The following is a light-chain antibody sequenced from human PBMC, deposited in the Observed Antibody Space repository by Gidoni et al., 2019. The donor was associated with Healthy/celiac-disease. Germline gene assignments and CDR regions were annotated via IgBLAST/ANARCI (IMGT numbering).Light chain of an antibody. CDR3: QQYDNLPGGIFT. CDR2: DAS. Sequence: DIQMTQSPSSLSASVGDRVTITCQASQDISNYLNWYQQKPGKAPKLLIYDASNLETGVPSRFSGSGSGTDFTFTISSLQPEDIATYYCQQYDNLPGGIFTFGPXTKVDIK. CDR1: QDISNY. V-gene: IGKV1-33*01. J-gene: IGKJ3*01.